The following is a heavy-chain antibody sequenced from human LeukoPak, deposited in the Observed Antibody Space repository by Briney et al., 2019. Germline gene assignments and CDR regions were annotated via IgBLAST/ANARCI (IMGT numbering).Heavy chain of an antibody. CDR3: AKGGRGSGWYAFDY. V-gene: IGHV3-30*18. D-gene: IGHD6-19*01. CDR1: GFTSSAYG. Sequence: GGSLRLSCAASGFTSSAYGMHWVRQAPGKGLEWVAVISHDGINKYYADSVKGRFTISRDNSKSTLYLQMNSLRAEDTAVYYCAKGGRGSGWYAFDYWGQGILVTVFS. J-gene: IGHJ4*02. CDR2: ISHDGINK.